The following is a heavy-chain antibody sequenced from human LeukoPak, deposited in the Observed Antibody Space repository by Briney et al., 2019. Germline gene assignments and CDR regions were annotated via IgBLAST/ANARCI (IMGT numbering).Heavy chain of an antibody. CDR3: ARGHRRYCSGGSCYDWFDP. CDR1: GGTFSSYA. CDR2: IIPIFGTA. Sequence: ASVKVSCKASGGTFSSYAISWVRQAPGQGLEWMGGIIPIFGTANYAQKFQGRDTITADESTSTAYMELSSLRSEDTAVYYCARGHRRYCSGGSCYDWFDPWGQGTLVTVSS. V-gene: IGHV1-69*13. J-gene: IGHJ5*02. D-gene: IGHD2-15*01.